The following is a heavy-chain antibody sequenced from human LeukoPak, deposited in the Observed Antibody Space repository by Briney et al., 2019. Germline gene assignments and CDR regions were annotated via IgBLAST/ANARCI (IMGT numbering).Heavy chain of an antibody. V-gene: IGHV4-34*01. Sequence: SETLSLTCAVYGGSFSGYYWSWIRQPPGKGLEWIGEINHSGSTNYNPSLKSRVTISVDTSKNQFSLKLSSVTAADTAVYCCARTIAAHDYWGQGTLVTVSS. CDR2: INHSGST. J-gene: IGHJ4*02. CDR3: ARTIAAHDY. CDR1: GGSFSGYY. D-gene: IGHD6-13*01.